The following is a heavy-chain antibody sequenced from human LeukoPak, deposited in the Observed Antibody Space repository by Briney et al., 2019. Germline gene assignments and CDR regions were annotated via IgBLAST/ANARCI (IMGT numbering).Heavy chain of an antibody. CDR3: AKGGYCSGGSCGFQYYYYYYGMDV. CDR2: ISGSGGST. Sequence: GGSLRLSCAASGFTFSSYAMSWVRQAPGKGLEWVSAISGSGGSTYYADSVKGRFTISRDNSKNTLYLQMNSLRAEDTAVYYCAKGGYCSGGSCGFQYYYYYYGMDVWGKGTTVTVSS. V-gene: IGHV3-23*01. CDR1: GFTFSSYA. D-gene: IGHD2-15*01. J-gene: IGHJ6*04.